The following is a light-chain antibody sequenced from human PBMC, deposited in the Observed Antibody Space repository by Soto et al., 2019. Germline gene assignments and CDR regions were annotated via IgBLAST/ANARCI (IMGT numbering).Light chain of an antibody. CDR2: SNN. Sequence: QAVVTQPPSASGTPGQRVTISCSGSSSNIGSNTVNWYQQLPGTAPKLLIYSNNQRPSGVPDRFSGSKSGTSASLAISGLQSEDDADYYCAAWDDSLGWVFGGGTKLTVL. CDR1: SSNIGSNT. J-gene: IGLJ2*01. CDR3: AAWDDSLGWV. V-gene: IGLV1-44*01.